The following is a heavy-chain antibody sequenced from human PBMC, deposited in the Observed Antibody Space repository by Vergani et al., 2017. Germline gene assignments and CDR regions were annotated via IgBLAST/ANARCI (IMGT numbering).Heavy chain of an antibody. D-gene: IGHD4-23*01. J-gene: IGHJ3*02. V-gene: IGHV4-31*03. CDR2: IYNSGST. CDR3: ASQDDHNGNPGAFDI. CDR1: GGSLSSGSYY. Sequence: QVQLQESGPGLLKPSQTLSLTCTVSGGSLSSGSYYWSWVRQRPGKGLEWIGYIYNSGSTYYNPSLKSRVTISVDASKNPFSLKLSSVTAADTAVYYCASQDDHNGNPGAFDIWGQGTKVTVSS.